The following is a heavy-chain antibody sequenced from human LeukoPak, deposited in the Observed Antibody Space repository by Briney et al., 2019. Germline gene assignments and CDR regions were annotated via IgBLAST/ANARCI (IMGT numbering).Heavy chain of an antibody. CDR3: VRDDAIMESGNQIDAFDI. CDR1: GASVSSYY. V-gene: IGHV4-4*07. Sequence: PSETLSLTCTVSGASVSSYYWSWIRHHAGKGLEWIGRIWDSGDTYYNPSLKSRVTLSVDTSKNQLSLNLSSVTAADTAIYYCVRDDAIMESGNQIDAFDIWGQGTMVTVS. D-gene: IGHD2-8*01. J-gene: IGHJ3*02. CDR2: IWDSGDT.